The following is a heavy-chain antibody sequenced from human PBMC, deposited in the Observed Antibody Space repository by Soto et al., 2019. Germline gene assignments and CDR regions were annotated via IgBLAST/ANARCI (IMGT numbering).Heavy chain of an antibody. CDR2: ISYDGSNK. V-gene: IGHV3-30*18. Sequence: GGSLRLSCAASGFTFSSYGMHWVRQAPGKGLEWVAVISYDGSNKYYADSVKGRFTISRDNSKNTLYPQMNSLRAEDTAVYFCAKDRRGVMDVWGQGTTVTVSS. CDR3: AKDRRGVMDV. CDR1: GFTFSSYG. D-gene: IGHD3-10*01. J-gene: IGHJ6*02.